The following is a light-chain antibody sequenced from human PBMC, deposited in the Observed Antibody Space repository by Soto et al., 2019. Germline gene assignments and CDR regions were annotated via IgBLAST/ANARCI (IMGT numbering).Light chain of an antibody. CDR2: EAS. CDR3: QQYNSNSET. V-gene: IGKV1-5*03. CDR1: QSINSW. Sequence: DIQMTQSPSTLSASVGDKVTITCRASQSINSWLAWYQQKPGKAPKVLNHEASSLESGVPSRYSGSGSGTEFTLTISSLQPDDFATYYCQQYNSNSETFGQGTKVDIK. J-gene: IGKJ1*01.